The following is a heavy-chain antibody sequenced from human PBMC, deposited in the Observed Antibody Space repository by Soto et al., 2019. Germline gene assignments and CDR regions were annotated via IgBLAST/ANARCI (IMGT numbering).Heavy chain of an antibody. CDR2: ISSSSSTI. CDR3: ARDDKYSSTYYYYYMDV. CDR1: GFTFSSYS. D-gene: IGHD6-13*01. Sequence: GGSLRLSCAASGFTFSSYSMNWVRQAPGKGLEWVSYISSSSSTIYYADSVKGRFTISRDNAKNSLYLQMNSLRAEDAAVYYCARDDKYSSTYYYYYMDVWGKGTTVTVSS. J-gene: IGHJ6*03. V-gene: IGHV3-48*01.